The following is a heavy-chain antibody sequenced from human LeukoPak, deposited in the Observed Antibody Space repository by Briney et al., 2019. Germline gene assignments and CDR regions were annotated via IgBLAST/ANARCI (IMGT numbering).Heavy chain of an antibody. Sequence: GGSLRLSCAASGFSFSTNSMNWVRQVPGKGLEWISYISSNSATTYYADSVKGRFTISRDNAKNSLYLHMNSLRADDTAVYYCARGPPYIVVVTAIGFFDYWGQGTLVTVSS. V-gene: IGHV3-48*01. CDR1: GFSFSTNS. CDR2: ISSNSATT. D-gene: IGHD2-21*02. CDR3: ARGPPYIVVVTAIGFFDY. J-gene: IGHJ4*02.